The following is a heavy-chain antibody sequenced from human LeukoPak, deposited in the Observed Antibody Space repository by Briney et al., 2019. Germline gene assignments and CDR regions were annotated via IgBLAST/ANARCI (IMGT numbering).Heavy chain of an antibody. J-gene: IGHJ4*02. D-gene: IGHD3-10*01. CDR1: GGSIAGYY. CDR3: ARTGFGELPFDY. V-gene: IGHV4-59*01. Sequence: SETLSLTCTASGGSIAGYYWSWIRQPPGKGLEWIGYIFYSGNSNYNPSLKSRVTISVDTSKNQFSLKLSSVTAADTAVYFCARTGFGELPFDYWGQGTLVTVSS. CDR2: IFYSGNS.